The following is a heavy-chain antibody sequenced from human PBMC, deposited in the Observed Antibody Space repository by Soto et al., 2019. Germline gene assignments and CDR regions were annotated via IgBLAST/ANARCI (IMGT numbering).Heavy chain of an antibody. CDR3: VRATYFSDSSGYTRCLDY. J-gene: IGHJ4*02. CDR2: SRDKPQGYST. Sequence: GGSLRLSCAVSGFTLSDHYIDWVRQAPGKGLEWVGRSRDKPQGYSTAYAASVKGRFTTSRDESKNSAYLQMNSLKTEDTAVYDCVRATYFSDSSGYTRCLDYWGQGTMVTVSS. D-gene: IGHD3-22*01. V-gene: IGHV3-72*01. CDR1: GFTLSDHY.